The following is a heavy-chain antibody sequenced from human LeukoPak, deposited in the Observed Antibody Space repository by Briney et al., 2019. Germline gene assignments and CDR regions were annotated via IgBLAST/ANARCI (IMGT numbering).Heavy chain of an antibody. Sequence: SGGSLRLSCAASGFTFDDYAMHWVRQAPGKGLEWVSGISWNSGSIGYADSVKGRFTISRDNAKNSLYLQMNSLRAEDTALYYCAKDKGGGSGSYLAYFDYWGQGTLVTVSS. CDR2: ISWNSGSI. D-gene: IGHD1-26*01. J-gene: IGHJ4*02. CDR3: AKDKGGGSGSYLAYFDY. CDR1: GFTFDDYA. V-gene: IGHV3-9*01.